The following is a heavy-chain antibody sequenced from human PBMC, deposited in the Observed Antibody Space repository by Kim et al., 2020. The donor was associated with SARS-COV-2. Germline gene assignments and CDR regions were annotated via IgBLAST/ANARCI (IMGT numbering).Heavy chain of an antibody. J-gene: IGHJ4*02. Sequence: KYYADSVKGRFTISRDNSKSTLYLQMNSLRAEDTAVYYCAKDRSSVYFDYWGQGTLVTVSS. CDR3: AKDRSSVYFDY. D-gene: IGHD1-26*01. V-gene: IGHV3-30*02. CDR2: K.